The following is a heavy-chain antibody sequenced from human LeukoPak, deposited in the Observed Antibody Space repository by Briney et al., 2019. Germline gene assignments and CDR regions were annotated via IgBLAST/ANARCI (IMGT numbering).Heavy chain of an antibody. CDR2: INTNTGNP. V-gene: IGHV7-4-1*02. CDR1: GYTFTSYA. J-gene: IGHJ4*02. CDR3: ARISYSSGWYFDY. D-gene: IGHD6-19*01. Sequence: ASVKVSCKASGYTFTSYAMNWVRQAPGQGLEWMGWINTNTGNPTYAQGFTGRFVFSLDTSVSTAYLQISSLKASDTAMYYCARISYSSGWYFDYWGQGTLVTVSS.